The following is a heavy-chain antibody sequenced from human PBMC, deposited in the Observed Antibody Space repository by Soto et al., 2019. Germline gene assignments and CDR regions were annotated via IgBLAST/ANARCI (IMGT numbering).Heavy chain of an antibody. Sequence: QVQLVQSGAEVKKPGSSVKVSCKASGGTFSSYAISWVRQAPGQGLEWMGGIIPIFGTANYAQKLQGRVTITADESTRAAYMELSSLRSEDTAVDYCASGDCDFRSGPGGGMDVWGQGTTVTVSS. V-gene: IGHV1-69*12. D-gene: IGHD3-3*01. J-gene: IGHJ6*02. CDR1: GGTFSSYA. CDR2: IIPIFGTA. CDR3: ASGDCDFRSGPGGGMDV.